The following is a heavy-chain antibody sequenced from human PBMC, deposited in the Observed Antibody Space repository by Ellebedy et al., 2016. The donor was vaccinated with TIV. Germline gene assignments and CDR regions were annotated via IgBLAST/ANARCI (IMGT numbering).Heavy chain of an antibody. V-gene: IGHV1-69*04. D-gene: IGHD5-18*01. CDR2: IIPILGSP. Sequence: SVKVSCKASGDTFSSYGINWVRQAPGQGLEWMGRIIPILGSPDYAQNFQGRVTINADKSTGTPYLELSSLRSEDTAVYYCATDSRYSYGYRFDFWGQGTLVIVSS. J-gene: IGHJ4*02. CDR1: GDTFSSYG. CDR3: ATDSRYSYGYRFDF.